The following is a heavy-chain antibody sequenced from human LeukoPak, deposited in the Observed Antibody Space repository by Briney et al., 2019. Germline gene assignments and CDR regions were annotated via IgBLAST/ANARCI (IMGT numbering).Heavy chain of an antibody. J-gene: IGHJ4*02. Sequence: ASVKVSCKASGYTFTGYYMHWVRQAPGQGLEWMGWINPNSGGTNYAQKFQGRVTMTRDTSISSAYMELSRLRSDDTAVYYCARERTLTSCYDYWGQGTLVTVSS. V-gene: IGHV1-2*02. CDR2: INPNSGGT. CDR3: ARERTLTSCYDY. D-gene: IGHD2-15*01. CDR1: GYTFTGYY.